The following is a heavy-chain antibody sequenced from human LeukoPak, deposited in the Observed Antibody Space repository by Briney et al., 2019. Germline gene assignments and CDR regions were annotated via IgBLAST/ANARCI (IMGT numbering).Heavy chain of an antibody. CDR2: IYPGDSDT. CDR3: ARVTGWLQFGNGWFDP. D-gene: IGHD5-24*01. V-gene: IGHV5-51*01. J-gene: IGHJ5*02. CDR1: GYGFTSYW. Sequence: GESLKISCKGSGYGFTSYWIGWVRQMPGKGLEWMGIIYPGDSDTRYSPSFQGQVTISADKSISTAYLQWSSLKASDTAMYYCARVTGWLQFGNGWFDPWGQGTLVTVSS.